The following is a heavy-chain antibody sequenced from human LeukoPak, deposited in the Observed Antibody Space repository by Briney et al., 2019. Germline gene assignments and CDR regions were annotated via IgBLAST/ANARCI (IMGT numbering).Heavy chain of an antibody. V-gene: IGHV3-74*01. CDR3: AREGYYYDSSGYPHYYFDY. D-gene: IGHD3-22*01. CDR1: GFTFSSYW. Sequence: GGSLRLSCAASGFTFSSYWMHWVRQAPGKGLVWVSHINSDGSSTNYADSVKGRFTISRDNAKNTLYLQMNSLRADDTAVYYCAREGYYYDSSGYPHYYFDYWGQGTLVTASS. J-gene: IGHJ4*02. CDR2: INSDGSST.